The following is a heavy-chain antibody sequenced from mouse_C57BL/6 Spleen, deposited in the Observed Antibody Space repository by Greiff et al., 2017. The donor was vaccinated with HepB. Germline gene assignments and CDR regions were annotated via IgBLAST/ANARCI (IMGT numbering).Heavy chain of an antibody. Sequence: EVKLVESGGDLVKPGGSLKLSCAASGFTFSSYGMSWVRQTPDKRLEWVATISSGGSYTYYPDSVKGRFTISRDNAKNTLYLQMSSLKSEDTAMYYCARQKFDYYGSSSYAMDYWGQGTSVTVSS. CDR1: GFTFSSYG. CDR2: ISSGGSYT. D-gene: IGHD1-1*01. CDR3: ARQKFDYYGSSSYAMDY. J-gene: IGHJ4*01. V-gene: IGHV5-6*02.